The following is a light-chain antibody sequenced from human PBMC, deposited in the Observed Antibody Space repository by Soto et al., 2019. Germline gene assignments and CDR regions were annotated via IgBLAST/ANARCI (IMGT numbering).Light chain of an antibody. J-gene: IGLJ2*01. V-gene: IGLV1-44*01. CDR2: SNT. CDR3: AAWDDSLNGPV. CDR1: SSNIGSNT. Sequence: QSVLTQPPSASGTPGQRVTISCSGSSSNIGSNTVNWYQQLPGTAPKLLIYSNTQRPSGVPDRFSGSKSGTSASLAISGLQSEDEAYYHCAAWDDSLNGPVFGGGTKLTVL.